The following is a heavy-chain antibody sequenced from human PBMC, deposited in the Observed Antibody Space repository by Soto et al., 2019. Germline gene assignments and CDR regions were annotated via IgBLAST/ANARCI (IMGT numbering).Heavy chain of an antibody. CDR3: AKDLTPLDYGSGTLRRPFDN. D-gene: IGHD3-10*01. V-gene: IGHV3-23*01. J-gene: IGHJ4*02. Sequence: GGSLRLSCAASAASGFTFSTYGMSWVRQAPGKGLEWVSVISGGGGSTDYADSVKGRFTISRDNPKNTLYLQMNSLRVEDTAVYYCAKDLTPLDYGSGTLRRPFDNWGQGTLVTVSS. CDR2: ISGGGGST. CDR1: GFTFSTYG.